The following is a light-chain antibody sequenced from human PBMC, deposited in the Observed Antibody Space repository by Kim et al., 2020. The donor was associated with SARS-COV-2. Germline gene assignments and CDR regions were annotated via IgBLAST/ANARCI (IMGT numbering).Light chain of an antibody. CDR2: AAS. CDR1: QTISNY. J-gene: IGKJ5*01. Sequence: DVVLTQSPSSLSAAVGDRATITCRASQTISNYLNWYHLRPGQAPTLLIYAASGLQSGVPSRFSGSGSATDFTLTINSLQPEDVATYYCLQSNRSPFTFGQGTQLEIK. V-gene: IGKV1-39*01. CDR3: LQSNRSPFT.